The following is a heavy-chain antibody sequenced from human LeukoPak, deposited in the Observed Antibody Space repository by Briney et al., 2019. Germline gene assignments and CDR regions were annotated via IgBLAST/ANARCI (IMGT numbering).Heavy chain of an antibody. D-gene: IGHD1-26*01. Sequence: PSETLSLTCTVSGGSISSGSYYWSRIRQPAGKGLEWIGRIYTSGSTNYNPSLKSRVTISVDTSKNQFSLKLSSVTAADTAVYYCARVVGARYNWFDPWGQGTLVTVSS. V-gene: IGHV4-61*02. CDR2: IYTSGST. CDR1: GGSISSGSYY. CDR3: ARVVGARYNWFDP. J-gene: IGHJ5*02.